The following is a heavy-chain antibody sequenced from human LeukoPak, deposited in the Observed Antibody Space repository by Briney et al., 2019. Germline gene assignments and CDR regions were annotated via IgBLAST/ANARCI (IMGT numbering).Heavy chain of an antibody. V-gene: IGHV4-34*01. CDR2: IYHSGST. D-gene: IGHD3-9*01. Sequence: SETLSLTCAVYGGSFSGYYWSWIRQPPGKGLEWIGYIYHSGSTYYNPSLKSRVTISVDRSKNQFSLKLSSVTAADTAVYYCARDRGYYDILTGYYSPYYFDYWGQGTLVTVSS. CDR1: GGSFSGYY. J-gene: IGHJ4*02. CDR3: ARDRGYYDILTGYYSPYYFDY.